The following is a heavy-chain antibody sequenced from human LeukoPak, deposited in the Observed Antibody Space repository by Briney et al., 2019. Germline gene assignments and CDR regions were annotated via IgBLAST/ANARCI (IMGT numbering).Heavy chain of an antibody. Sequence: GESLKISCKGSGYSFTSYRIGWVRKMPGKGLEWMGIIYPGDSDTRYSPSFQGQVTISADKSISTAYLQWSSLKASDTAMYYCARFGRDSSGWYRISDYWGQGTLVTVSS. D-gene: IGHD6-19*01. CDR1: GYSFTSYR. CDR2: IYPGDSDT. CDR3: ARFGRDSSGWYRISDY. J-gene: IGHJ4*02. V-gene: IGHV5-51*01.